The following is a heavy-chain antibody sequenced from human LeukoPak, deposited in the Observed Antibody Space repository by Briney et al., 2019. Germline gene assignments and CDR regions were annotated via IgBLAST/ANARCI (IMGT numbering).Heavy chain of an antibody. D-gene: IGHD3-3*01. CDR1: GGSISNSSYY. V-gene: IGHV4-39*01. J-gene: IGHJ4*02. CDR3: ARHVNDFWSGFQYYFDY. CDR2: IYYSGST. Sequence: PSETLSLTCTVSGGSISNSSYYWGWIRQPPGKGLEWIGSIYYSGSTYYNPSLKSRVTISVDTSKNQFSLKLSSVTAADTAVCYCARHVNDFWSGFQYYFDYWGQGTLVTVSS.